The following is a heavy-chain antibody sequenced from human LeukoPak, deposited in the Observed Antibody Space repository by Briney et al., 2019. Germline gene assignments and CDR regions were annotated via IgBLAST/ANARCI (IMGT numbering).Heavy chain of an antibody. Sequence: GGSLRLSCAASGFTFSNYPMHWVRQAPGKGLEWEAVISFDGSNKYYADSVKGRFTISRDTSRNTLNLQMNSLRAEDTAVYYCARVRHCSDSSCSGVLDYWGQGTLVIVSS. D-gene: IGHD2-15*01. CDR1: GFTFSNYP. CDR3: ARVRHCSDSSCSGVLDY. CDR2: ISFDGSNK. J-gene: IGHJ4*02. V-gene: IGHV3-30*04.